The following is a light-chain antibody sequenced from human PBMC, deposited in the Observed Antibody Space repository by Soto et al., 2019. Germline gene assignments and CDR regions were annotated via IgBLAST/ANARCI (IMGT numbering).Light chain of an antibody. Sequence: EFVLTQSPSTLSLSPGEGVTLSCRASQSVTVNSLAWYQQKPGQAPRLLIYAASTRAAAVPDRFTGSGSGTDFALTISRLEPEDFGVYYCQQYGDSPLTSGPGTKVDIK. CDR3: QQYGDSPLT. V-gene: IGKV3-20*01. J-gene: IGKJ3*01. CDR1: QSVTVNS. CDR2: AAS.